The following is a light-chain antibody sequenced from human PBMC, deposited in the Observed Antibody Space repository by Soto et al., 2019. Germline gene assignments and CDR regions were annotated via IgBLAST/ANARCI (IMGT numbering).Light chain of an antibody. J-gene: IGLJ1*01. CDR2: GNR. CDR1: TSNLGAGYD. Sequence: QSVLTQPPSVSGAPGQRVTLSCTGNTSNLGAGYDVHWYQQLPGAAPKLVIFGNRNRPSGVPERFSGSKSGTSASLAITGLQAEDEADYYCSSYADSSARDYVFGGGTKVTVL. CDR3: SSYADSSARDYV. V-gene: IGLV1-40*01.